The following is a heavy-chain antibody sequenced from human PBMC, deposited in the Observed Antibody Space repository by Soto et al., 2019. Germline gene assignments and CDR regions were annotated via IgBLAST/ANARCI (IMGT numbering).Heavy chain of an antibody. CDR1: GFTFSDYY. D-gene: IGHD3-3*01. V-gene: IGHV3-11*06. CDR3: ARGQHLRFLEWPYYFDY. Sequence: GGSLRLSCAASGFTFSDYYMSWIRQAPGKGLEWVSYISSSSSYTNYADSVKGRFTISRDNAKNSLYLQMNSLRAEDTAVYYCARGQHLRFLEWPYYFDYWGQGTLVTVSS. J-gene: IGHJ4*02. CDR2: ISSSSSYT.